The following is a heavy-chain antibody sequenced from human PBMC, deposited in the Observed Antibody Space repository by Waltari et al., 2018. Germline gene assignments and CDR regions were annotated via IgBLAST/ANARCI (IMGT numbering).Heavy chain of an antibody. D-gene: IGHD3-16*01. CDR3: ARDWGDY. J-gene: IGHJ4*02. Sequence: QVQLQESGPGLVKPSESLSLTCSVSGASVNSNRYYWGWIRRPPGQGLQWIGSIYNNGNTYYNPSLKNRATLSLDTSKNQFSLKLSSVTAADTAVYYCARDWGDYWGQGTLVTVSS. CDR1: GASVNSNRYY. V-gene: IGHV4-39*07. CDR2: IYNNGNT.